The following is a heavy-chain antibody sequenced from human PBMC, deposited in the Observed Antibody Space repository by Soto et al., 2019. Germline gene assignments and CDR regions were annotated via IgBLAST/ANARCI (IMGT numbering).Heavy chain of an antibody. CDR3: ARAKKGFCIRTNCFMGQTFYI. Sequence: PSETLSLTCTVSGGSISSYYWSWIRQPPGKGLEWIGYIYYSGSTNYNPSLKSRVTISVDTSKNQFSLKLSSVTAADTAVYYCARAKKGFCIRTNCFMGQTFYIWGQGTMVTVSS. CDR1: GGSISSYY. J-gene: IGHJ3*02. D-gene: IGHD2-2*01. CDR2: IYYSGST. V-gene: IGHV4-59*12.